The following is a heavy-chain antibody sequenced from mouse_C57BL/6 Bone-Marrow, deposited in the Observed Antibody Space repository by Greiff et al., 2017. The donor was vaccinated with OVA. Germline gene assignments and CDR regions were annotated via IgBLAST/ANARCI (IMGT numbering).Heavy chain of an antibody. V-gene: IGHV2-2*01. D-gene: IGHD3-1*01. CDR3: ARVSLGLLGGYAMDY. CDR1: GFALTSYG. Sequence: QVQLQQSGPGLVQPSQSLSITCTVSGFALTSYGVHWVRQSPGKGLEWLGVIWSGGSTDYNPAFISRLSISKDNSKSQVFFKMNSLQADDTAIYYCARVSLGLLGGYAMDYWGQGTSVTVSS. J-gene: IGHJ4*01. CDR2: IWSGGST.